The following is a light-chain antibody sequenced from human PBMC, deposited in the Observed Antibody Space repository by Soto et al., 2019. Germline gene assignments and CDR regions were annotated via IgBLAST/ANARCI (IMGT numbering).Light chain of an antibody. CDR1: QSISDT. V-gene: IGKV3-15*01. CDR3: QQYNNWPWT. Sequence: DIVMTQSPAPLSVSPGGRATLSCKASQSISDTLAWYQQKPGQAPRLIIHGASTRATGFPARFSGSWSGTDCTLTISSLQSEDFAVYYCQQYNNWPWTLGQGTKVDIK. CDR2: GAS. J-gene: IGKJ1*01.